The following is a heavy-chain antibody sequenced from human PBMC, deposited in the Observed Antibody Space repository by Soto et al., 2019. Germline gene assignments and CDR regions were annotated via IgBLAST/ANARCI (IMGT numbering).Heavy chain of an antibody. D-gene: IGHD3-10*01. CDR3: AREPSGGGGNWFDP. J-gene: IGHJ5*02. Sequence: QVQLVQSGAEVKKPGASVKVSCKASGYTFTSYDINWVRQATGQGLEWMGWMNPNSGNTAYAQKFQGRVTMTRNTPKSTAYRELSSLRSEDTAVYYCAREPSGGGGNWFDPWGQGTLVTVSS. CDR1: GYTFTSYD. V-gene: IGHV1-8*01. CDR2: MNPNSGNT.